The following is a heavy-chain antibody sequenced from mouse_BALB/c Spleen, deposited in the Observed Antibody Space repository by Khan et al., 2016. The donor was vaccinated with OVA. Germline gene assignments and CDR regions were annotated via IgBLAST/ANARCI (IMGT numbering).Heavy chain of an antibody. V-gene: IGHV14-3*02. Sequence: VRLQQSGAEVVKPGASVKLSCTGSGFNIKDTYIHWVKQRPEQGLEWIGRIDPANDNTKYDPSFQAKATITSDTSSNTAYLQLSSLTSEDTAVYYCASPSMITTGFAYWGQGTLVTVSA. J-gene: IGHJ3*01. CDR2: IDPANDNT. D-gene: IGHD2-4*01. CDR3: ASPSMITTGFAY. CDR1: GFNIKDTY.